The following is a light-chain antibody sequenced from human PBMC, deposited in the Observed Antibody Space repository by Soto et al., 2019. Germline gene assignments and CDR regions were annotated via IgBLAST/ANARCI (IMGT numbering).Light chain of an antibody. CDR2: DAS. CDR1: QTVEKNY. CDR3: QQSATSPRT. V-gene: IGKV3-20*01. J-gene: IGKJ1*01. Sequence: EIVLTQSPGTLSLSPEDRATLSCRASQTVEKNYLAWYQQKPGQAPRLLVDDASRRAAGIPDRFSGSGSGTDFTLTISRLEPEDFAVYYCQQSATSPRTFGQGTKVEVK.